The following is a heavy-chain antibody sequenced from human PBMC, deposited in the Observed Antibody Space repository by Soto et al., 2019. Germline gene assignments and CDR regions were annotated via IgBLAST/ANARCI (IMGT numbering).Heavy chain of an antibody. D-gene: IGHD3-3*01. Sequence: QVQLQQWGAGLLKPSETLSLTCAVYGGSFSGYYWSWIRQPPGKGLEWIGEINHSGSTNYNPSLKSRVTISVDTSKNQFSLKLSSVTAADTAVYYCASGGWSCYYYYYYGMDVWVQGTTVTVS. J-gene: IGHJ6*02. V-gene: IGHV4-34*01. CDR1: GGSFSGYY. CDR3: ASGGWSCYYYYYYGMDV. CDR2: INHSGST.